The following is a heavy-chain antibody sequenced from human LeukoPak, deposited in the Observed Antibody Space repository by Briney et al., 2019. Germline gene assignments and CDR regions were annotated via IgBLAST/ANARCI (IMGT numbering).Heavy chain of an antibody. V-gene: IGHV4-39*07. J-gene: IGHJ4*02. D-gene: IGHD3-22*01. CDR1: GGSISSSSYY. CDR3: ARAVGDSSGYWDNFDY. Sequence: SETLSLTCTVSGGSISSSSYYWGWIRQPPGKGLEWIGSIYYSGSTYYNPSLKSRVTISVDTSKNQFSLKLSSVTAADTAVHYCARAVGDSSGYWDNFDYRGQGTLVTVSS. CDR2: IYYSGST.